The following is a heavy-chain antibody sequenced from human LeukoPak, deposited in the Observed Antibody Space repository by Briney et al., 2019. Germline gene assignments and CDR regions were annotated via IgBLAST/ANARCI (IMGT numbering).Heavy chain of an antibody. D-gene: IGHD3-3*01. J-gene: IGHJ4*02. CDR3: ARDLEGCFDF. CDR2: CLDTSCTE. CDR1: GFTFSSFD. V-gene: IGHV3-23*01. Sequence: GGSLRLSCAASGFTFSSFDMSWVRQAPGKGLEWVSTLACLDTSCTEYYADSVKGRFSISRDNSRSTLSLQMNSLRVEDTAIYYCARDLEGCFDFWGQGTLVTVSS.